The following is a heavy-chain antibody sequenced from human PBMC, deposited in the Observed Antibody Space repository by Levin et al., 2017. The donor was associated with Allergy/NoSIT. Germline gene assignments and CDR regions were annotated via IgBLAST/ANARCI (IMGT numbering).Heavy chain of an antibody. V-gene: IGHV3-30-3*01. CDR3: ARGAGAAAGFDY. D-gene: IGHD6-13*01. Sequence: GESLKISCAASGFTFSSYAMHWVRQAPGKGLEWVAVISYDGSNKYYADSVKGRFTISRDNSKNTLYLQMNSLRAEDTAVYYCARGAGAAAGFDYWGQGTLVTVSS. CDR1: GFTFSSYA. CDR2: ISYDGSNK. J-gene: IGHJ4*02.